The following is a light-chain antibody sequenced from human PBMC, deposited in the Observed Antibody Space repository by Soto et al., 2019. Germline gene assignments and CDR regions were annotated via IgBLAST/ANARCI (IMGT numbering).Light chain of an antibody. CDR2: DAS. J-gene: IGKJ5*01. CDR3: QQFHDLPST. V-gene: IGKV1-33*01. Sequence: DIQMTQSPSSLSASVGDRVTITCQASQDIKKNVNWYQQKPGKVPKVLIYDASTLDTGVPSRFSGSGSETEFTLTISSLQSEDIATYFCQQFHDLPSTFGQGTRLDIK. CDR1: QDIKKN.